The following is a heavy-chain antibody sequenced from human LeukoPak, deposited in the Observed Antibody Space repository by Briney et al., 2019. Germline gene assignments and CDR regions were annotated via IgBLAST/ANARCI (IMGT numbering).Heavy chain of an antibody. D-gene: IGHD3-10*01. CDR2: ISHSGST. CDR1: GGSFSGYY. J-gene: IGHJ4*02. V-gene: IGHV4-34*01. Sequence: SETLSLTCAVYGGSFSGYYWSWIRQPPGKGLEWIGEISHSGSTNYNPSLKSRVTISVDTSKNQFSLKLSSVTAADTAVYCCAVTLLWFGELLDQFDYWGQGTLVTVSS. CDR3: AVTLLWFGELLDQFDY.